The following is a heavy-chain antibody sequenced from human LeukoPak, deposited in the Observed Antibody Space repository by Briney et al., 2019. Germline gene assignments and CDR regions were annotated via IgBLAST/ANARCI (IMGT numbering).Heavy chain of an antibody. CDR1: GFSLNTSGVG. D-gene: IGHD1-14*01. J-gene: IGHJ3*02. Sequence: SGPTLVKPTQTLTLTCTFSGFSLNTSGVGVGWIRQPPGKALEWLALFYWNDAKRYSPSLKSRLTITKDTSKDQVVLTMTNMDPVDTATYYCAQHNPEATGDAFDIWGQGTMVTVSS. CDR2: FYWNDAK. V-gene: IGHV2-5*01. CDR3: AQHNPEATGDAFDI.